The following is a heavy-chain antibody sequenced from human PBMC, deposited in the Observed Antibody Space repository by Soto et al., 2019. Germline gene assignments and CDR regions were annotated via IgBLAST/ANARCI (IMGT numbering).Heavy chain of an antibody. Sequence: EVQLVESGGGLVQPGGSLRLSCAASGFTCSTYWMTWVRRPPGKGLEWVANLDQDGSERYYVESVRGRFTISRDNAKNSLYLQMNSLIAEETAVYYCVCGGNFFVYWGQGTLVTVPP. D-gene: IGHD3-16*01. CDR3: VCGGNFFVY. CDR2: LDQDGSER. J-gene: IGHJ4*02. CDR1: GFTCSTYW. V-gene: IGHV3-7*01.